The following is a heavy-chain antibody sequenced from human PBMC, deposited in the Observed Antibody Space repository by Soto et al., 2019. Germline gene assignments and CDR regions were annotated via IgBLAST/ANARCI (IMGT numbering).Heavy chain of an antibody. D-gene: IGHD6-13*01. V-gene: IGHV2-26*01. CDR2: IFSNDEK. Sequence: QVTLKESGPVLVKPTEPLTLTCTVSGFSLSNARMGVSWIRQPPGKALEWLAHIFSNDEKSYSTSLKSRLTISQDTSKSQVVLTMTNMDPVDTATYYCARTASIAAAGTIGYYFDYWGQGTLVTVSS. CDR3: ARTASIAAAGTIGYYFDY. J-gene: IGHJ4*02. CDR1: GFSLSNARMG.